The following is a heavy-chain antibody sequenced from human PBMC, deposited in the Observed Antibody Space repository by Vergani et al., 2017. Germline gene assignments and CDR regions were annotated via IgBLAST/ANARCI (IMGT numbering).Heavy chain of an antibody. CDR3: ATRRDGFQTCDY. J-gene: IGHJ4*02. D-gene: IGHD5-24*01. Sequence: QVQLQESGPGLVKPSETLSLTCAVSGYSISSGYYWGWIRQPPGKGLEWIGSIYHSGSTYYNPSLKSRVTISVDKSKNQFSLKLSSVTAADTAVYYCATRRDGFQTCDYWGQGTLVTVSS. V-gene: IGHV4-38-2*01. CDR1: GYSISSGYY. CDR2: IYHSGST.